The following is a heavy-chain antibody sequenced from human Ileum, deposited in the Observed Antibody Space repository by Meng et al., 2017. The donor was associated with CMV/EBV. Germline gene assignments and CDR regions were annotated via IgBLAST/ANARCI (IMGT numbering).Heavy chain of an antibody. CDR2: INGGNGDT. Sequence: QVQLVQSGAEVKEPGASVRVSCKASGYSFTSLGMHWVRQTPGQKLEWMGYINGGNGDTAFSPKAQGRVTITRDTSASTAYMELNNLRSEDTGIYYCARSGDPGITVTGAFDIWGQGTLVTVSS. D-gene: IGHD6-19*01. CDR1: GYSFTSLG. CDR3: ARSGDPGITVTGAFDI. V-gene: IGHV1-3*01. J-gene: IGHJ4*02.